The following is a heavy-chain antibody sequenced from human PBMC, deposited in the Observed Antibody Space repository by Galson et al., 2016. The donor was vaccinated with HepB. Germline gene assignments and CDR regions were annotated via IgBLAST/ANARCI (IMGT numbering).Heavy chain of an antibody. V-gene: IGHV3-74*01. CDR3: TSDGIAAIGIDY. CDR1: GFTFSGYW. D-gene: IGHD6-13*01. Sequence: SLRLSCAASGFTFSGYWMHWVRQAPGKGLVWVSRINSDATSTSHADSVKGRFTISRDNAKSTLYLQMNSLRAEDTAIYYCTSDGIAAIGIDYWGQGTLVTVSS. J-gene: IGHJ4*02. CDR2: INSDATST.